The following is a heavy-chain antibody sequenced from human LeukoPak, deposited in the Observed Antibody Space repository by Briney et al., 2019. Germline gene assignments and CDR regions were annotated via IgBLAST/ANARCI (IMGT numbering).Heavy chain of an antibody. CDR1: GFTFSSYA. D-gene: IGHD3-22*01. V-gene: IGHV3-23*01. CDR2: ISGSGGST. Sequence: GGSLRLSCAASGFTFSSYAMNWVRQAPGKGLEWVSAISGSGGSTYYADSVKGRFTISRDSSKNTLYLQMNSLRAEDTAVYYCARGSGYFLDFDYWGQGTLVTVSS. CDR3: ARGSGYFLDFDY. J-gene: IGHJ4*02.